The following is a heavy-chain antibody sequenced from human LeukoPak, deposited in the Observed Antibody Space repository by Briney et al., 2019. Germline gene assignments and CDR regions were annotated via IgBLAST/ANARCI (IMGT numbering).Heavy chain of an antibody. Sequence: ASVKVSCKASGYTFTGYYMHWVRQAPGQGLEWMGWISAYNGNTNYAQKLQGRVTMTTDTSTSTAYMELRSLRSDDTAVYYCARDPLYYYDSSGYDYWGQGTLVTVSS. CDR2: ISAYNGNT. J-gene: IGHJ4*02. CDR1: GYTFTGYY. D-gene: IGHD3-22*01. V-gene: IGHV1-18*04. CDR3: ARDPLYYYDSSGYDY.